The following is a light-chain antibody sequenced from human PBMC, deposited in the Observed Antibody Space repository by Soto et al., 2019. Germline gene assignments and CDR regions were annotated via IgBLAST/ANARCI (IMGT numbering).Light chain of an antibody. V-gene: IGKV3-11*01. CDR2: DIS. CDR1: QSVSRY. Sequence: EIVLTQSPATLSLSPGESATLSCRASQSVSRYLAWYQQKPGQAPRLLIYDISNRATGIPARFSGSGSGTDFTLTISSLEPEAFALYYCQQRGNWPLYTFGQGTKLEIK. CDR3: QQRGNWPLYT. J-gene: IGKJ2*01.